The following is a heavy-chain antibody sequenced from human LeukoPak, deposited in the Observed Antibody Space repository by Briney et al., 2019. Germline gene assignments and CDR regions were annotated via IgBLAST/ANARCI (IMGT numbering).Heavy chain of an antibody. V-gene: IGHV3-33*01. CDR2: IWYDGSNK. CDR1: GFTFSNYG. J-gene: IGHJ6*02. D-gene: IGHD4-11*01. CDR3: ARGNYGYYYGMDV. Sequence: GGSLRLSCAASGFTFSNYGMHWVRQTPDKGLDWAALIWYDGSNKYYADSVKGRFTISRDNSKSTLYLQMDSLRAEDTAVYYCARGNYGYYYGMDVWGQGTTVTVSS.